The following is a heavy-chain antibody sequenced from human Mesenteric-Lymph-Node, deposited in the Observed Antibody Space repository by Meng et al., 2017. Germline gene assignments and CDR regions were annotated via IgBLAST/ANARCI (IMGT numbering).Heavy chain of an antibody. D-gene: IGHD6-19*01. Sequence: SETLSLTCAISGDSVSSNSATWNWIRQSPSRGLEWLGRTSYRSKWFNDYAVSVKSRMTINPDTSKNQFSLQLNSVTPEDTAVYYCARNVAGKPRLDYWGQGTLVTVSS. CDR2: TSYRSKWFN. J-gene: IGHJ4*02. V-gene: IGHV6-1*01. CDR3: ARNVAGKPRLDY. CDR1: GDSVSSNSAT.